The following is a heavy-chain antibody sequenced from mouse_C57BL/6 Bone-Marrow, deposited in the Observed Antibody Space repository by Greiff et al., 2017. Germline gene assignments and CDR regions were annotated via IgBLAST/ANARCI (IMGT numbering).Heavy chain of an antibody. Sequence: EVQLQQSGAELVRPGASVKLSCTASGFNIKDDYMHWVKQRPEQGLEWIGWIDPENGDTEYASKFQGKATITADTASNTAYLQLSSLTAEDTAVYYCTTSLKDYWGQGTTRTVAS. J-gene: IGHJ2*01. CDR2: IDPENGDT. CDR3: TTSLKDY. CDR1: GFNIKDDY. V-gene: IGHV14-4*01.